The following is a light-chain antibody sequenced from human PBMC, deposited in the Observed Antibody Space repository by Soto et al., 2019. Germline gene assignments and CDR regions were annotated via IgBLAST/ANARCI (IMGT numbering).Light chain of an antibody. CDR1: QSISNW. V-gene: IGKV1-5*01. J-gene: IGKJ1*01. CDR3: QQYNSYSPWT. CDR2: DAS. Sequence: DIPMTQSPSTLSASVGDRVTITCRASQSISNWLAWYQQKPGKAPKLLSYDASSLESGVPSRFSGSGSGTEFTLTIRSLQPDEFATYYCQQYNSYSPWTFGQGTKVE.